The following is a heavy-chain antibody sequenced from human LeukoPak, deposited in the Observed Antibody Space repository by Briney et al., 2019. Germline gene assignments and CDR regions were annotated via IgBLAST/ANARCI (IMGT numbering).Heavy chain of an antibody. V-gene: IGHV1-69*04. D-gene: IGHD2-2*01. Sequence: SVKVSCKASGGTFSSYAIRWVRQAPGQGLEWMGRIIPILGIANYAQKFQGRVTITADKSTSTAYMELSSLRSEDTAVYYCARSPQLLGWFDPWGQGTLVTVSS. CDR3: ARSPQLLGWFDP. J-gene: IGHJ5*02. CDR1: GGTFSSYA. CDR2: IIPILGIA.